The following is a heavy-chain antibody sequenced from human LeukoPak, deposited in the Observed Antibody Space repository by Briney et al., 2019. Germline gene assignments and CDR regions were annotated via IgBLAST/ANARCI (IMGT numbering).Heavy chain of an antibody. J-gene: IGHJ4*02. CDR3: AKASSTLPH. CDR2: INSDGSEG. CDR1: GFTFSGFW. Sequence: GGSLRLSCAVSGFTFSGFWMSWSRQAPGKGLEWVASINSDGSEGYYADVVKGRFTISRDNAKNSLYLQINSLRAEDTAVYYCAKASSTLPHWGQGTLVTVSS. V-gene: IGHV3-7*03.